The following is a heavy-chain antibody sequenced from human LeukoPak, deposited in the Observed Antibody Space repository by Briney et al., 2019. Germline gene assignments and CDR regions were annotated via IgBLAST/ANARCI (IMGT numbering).Heavy chain of an antibody. Sequence: PGGSLRLSCAASGFTFSDYYMSWIRQAPGKGLEWVSYISSSGSTIYYADSVKGRFTISRDNAKNSLYLQMNSLRAEDTAVYYCATQPTVIRAFDIWGQGTMVTVSP. V-gene: IGHV3-11*04. CDR1: GFTFSDYY. CDR3: ATQPTVIRAFDI. D-gene: IGHD4-17*01. CDR2: ISSSGSTI. J-gene: IGHJ3*02.